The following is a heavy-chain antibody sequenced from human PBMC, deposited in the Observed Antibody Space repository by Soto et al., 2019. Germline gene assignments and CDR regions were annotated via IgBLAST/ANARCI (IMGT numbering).Heavy chain of an antibody. Sequence: GGSLRLSCAASGFTFSSYGMHWVRQAPGKGLEWVAVIWYDGSNKYYADSVKGRLTITRDNSKNTLYLQMNSLRAEDTAVYYCARVGMGSDYYYYYMDVWGKGTTVTVSS. CDR3: ARVGMGSDYYYYYMDV. CDR2: IWYDGSNK. V-gene: IGHV3-33*01. J-gene: IGHJ6*03. D-gene: IGHD1-26*01. CDR1: GFTFSSYG.